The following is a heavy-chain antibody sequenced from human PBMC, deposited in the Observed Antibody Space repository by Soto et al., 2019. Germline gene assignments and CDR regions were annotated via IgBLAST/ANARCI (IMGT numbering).Heavy chain of an antibody. Sequence: SETLSLTCTVSGGSISSYYWSWIRQPPGKGLEWIGYIYYSGSTNYNPSLKSRVTISVDTSKNQFSLKLSSVTAADTAVYYCARHLLSRRLGELSLYPYYFDYWGQGTLVTVSS. J-gene: IGHJ4*02. CDR2: IYYSGST. CDR3: ARHLLSRRLGELSLYPYYFDY. CDR1: GGSISSYY. D-gene: IGHD3-16*02. V-gene: IGHV4-59*08.